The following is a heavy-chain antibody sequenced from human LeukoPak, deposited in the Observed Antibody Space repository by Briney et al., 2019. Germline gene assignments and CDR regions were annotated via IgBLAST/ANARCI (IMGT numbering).Heavy chain of an antibody. J-gene: IGHJ4*02. V-gene: IGHV3-30*02. CDR3: AKDDSLDILTGAGFDY. CDR1: GFTFSSYV. Sequence: GGSLRLSCAASGFTFSSYVMHWVRQAPGKGLEWVAFIRYDGSNKYYADSVKGRFTISRDNSKNTLYLQMNSLRAEDTAVYYCAKDDSLDILTGAGFDYWGQGTLVTVSS. CDR2: IRYDGSNK. D-gene: IGHD3-9*01.